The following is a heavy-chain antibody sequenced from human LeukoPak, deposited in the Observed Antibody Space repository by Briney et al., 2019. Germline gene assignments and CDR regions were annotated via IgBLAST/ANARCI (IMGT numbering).Heavy chain of an antibody. Sequence: GGSLRLSCEASGFTFSTDAMAWVRQAPGKGLQWVSAISRSGSPYYADSVKGRFTISRDNSKNTVYLQMNSLRADDTAVYYCARTSIVLVLAASFHWGQGTLVIVSS. V-gene: IGHV3-23*01. D-gene: IGHD6-25*01. CDR3: ARTSIVLVLAASFH. CDR1: GFTFSTDA. J-gene: IGHJ4*02. CDR2: ISRSGSP.